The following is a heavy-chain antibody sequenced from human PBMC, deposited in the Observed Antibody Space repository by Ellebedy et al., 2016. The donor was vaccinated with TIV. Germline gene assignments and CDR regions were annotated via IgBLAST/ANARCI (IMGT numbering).Heavy chain of an antibody. D-gene: IGHD3-3*01. CDR3: ARSSITIFGVINPEEKGKIFDY. CDR1: GFTFSSYA. Sequence: ESLKISCAASGFTFSSYAMSWVRQPPGQGLEWIGEIAHSGNTNYNPSLKSRVTISVDTSKNQFSLKLSSVTAADTAVYYCARSSITIFGVINPEEKGKIFDYWGQGTLVTVSS. CDR2: IAHSGNT. J-gene: IGHJ4*02. V-gene: IGHV4-34*01.